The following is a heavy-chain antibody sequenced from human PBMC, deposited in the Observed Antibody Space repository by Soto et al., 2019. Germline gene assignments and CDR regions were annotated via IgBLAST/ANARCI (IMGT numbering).Heavy chain of an antibody. CDR1: GFTFSSYG. D-gene: IGHD2-15*01. CDR3: ARALDEGLDPLYYMDV. V-gene: IGHV3-33*01. Sequence: SLRLSCAASGFTFSSYGMHWVRQAPGKGLEWVSVIWYDGYNQYYADSVKGRFTISRDNSKNTLYLQMNSLRAEDTAVYYCARALDEGLDPLYYMDVWCTGLTVTVAS. CDR2: IWYDGYNQ. J-gene: IGHJ6*03.